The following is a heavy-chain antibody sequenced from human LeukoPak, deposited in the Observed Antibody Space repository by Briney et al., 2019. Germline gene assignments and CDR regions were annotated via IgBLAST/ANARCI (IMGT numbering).Heavy chain of an antibody. J-gene: IGHJ4*02. V-gene: IGHV4-34*01. CDR3: AGLRYFDWSSPRAFDY. CDR2: INHSGST. Sequence: SETLSLTCAVYGGSFSGYYWSWIRQPPGKGLEWIGEINHSGSTNYNPSLKSRVTISVDTSKNQFSLKLSSVTAADTAVYYCAGLRYFDWSSPRAFDYWGQGTLVTVSS. D-gene: IGHD3-9*01. CDR1: GGSFSGYY.